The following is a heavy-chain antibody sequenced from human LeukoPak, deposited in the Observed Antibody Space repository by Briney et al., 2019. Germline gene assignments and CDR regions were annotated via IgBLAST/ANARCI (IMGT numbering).Heavy chain of an antibody. CDR1: GFTVSSDY. Sequence: PGGSLRLSCAASGFTVSSDYMSWLRQAPGKGLEWVSVIYSGGSTYYADSVKGRFTISRDKSKNTVYLQMNSLRFEDTAMYYCARNWLDPCGHGTLVTASP. CDR2: IYSGGST. J-gene: IGHJ5*02. CDR3: ARNWLDP. V-gene: IGHV3-53*05.